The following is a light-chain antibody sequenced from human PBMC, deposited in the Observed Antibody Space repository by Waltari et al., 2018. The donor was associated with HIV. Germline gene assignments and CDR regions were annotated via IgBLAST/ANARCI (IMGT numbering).Light chain of an antibody. Sequence: QSALTQPRSVSGSPGQSVTISCTGTSSDVGNYNYVSWYQQHPGKAPTFMSYDVSKRPSGVPERFSGSRSGNTASLTISGLQAEDEADYYGCSYAGSYTLGVFGGGTKVTVL. V-gene: IGLV2-11*01. CDR2: DVS. CDR3: CSYAGSYTLGV. J-gene: IGLJ2*01. CDR1: SSDVGNYNY.